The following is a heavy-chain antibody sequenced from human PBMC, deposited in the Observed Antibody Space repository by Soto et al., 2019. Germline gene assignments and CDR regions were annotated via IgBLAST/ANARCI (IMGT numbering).Heavy chain of an antibody. CDR3: ARDKYFYDGSGPMESDYYYYGMDV. CDR1: GFTFSSYS. V-gene: IGHV3-48*02. Sequence: EVQLVESGGGLVQPGGSLRLSCTASGFTFSSYSMNWVRQAPGKGLEWVPYIFSSSNGIYYADSVKGRFTISRDNAKNALYLQMNSLRDEDTAVYYCARDKYFYDGSGPMESDYYYYGMDVWGQGTTVTVSS. J-gene: IGHJ6*02. CDR2: IFSSSNGI. D-gene: IGHD3-22*01.